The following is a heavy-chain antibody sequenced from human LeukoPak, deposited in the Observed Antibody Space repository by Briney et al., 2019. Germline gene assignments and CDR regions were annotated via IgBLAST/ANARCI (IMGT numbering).Heavy chain of an antibody. J-gene: IGHJ3*02. CDR1: GFTFNSYA. D-gene: IGHD1-26*01. V-gene: IGHV3-21*01. CDR3: SGNIVGATDDAFDI. CDR2: ISSSSSYI. Sequence: PGGSLRLSCAASGFTFNSYAMSWVRQAPGKGLEWVSSISSSSSYIYYADSVKGRFTISRDNAKNSLYLQMNSLRAEDTAVYYCSGNIVGATDDAFDIWGQGTMVTVSS.